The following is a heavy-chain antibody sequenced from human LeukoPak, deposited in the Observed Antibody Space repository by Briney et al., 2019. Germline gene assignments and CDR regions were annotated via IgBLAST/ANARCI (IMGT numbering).Heavy chain of an antibody. CDR1: GFTFSSYW. J-gene: IGHJ4*02. D-gene: IGHD3-22*01. V-gene: IGHV3-7*01. CDR3: ARHYYDSSGYYLFDY. CDR2: IKQDGSEK. Sequence: GSLRLSCAASGFTFSSYWMSWVRQAPGEGLEWVANIKQDGSEKYYVDSVKGRFTISRDNAKNSLYLQMNSLRAEDTAVYYCARHYYDSSGYYLFDYWGQGTLVTVSS.